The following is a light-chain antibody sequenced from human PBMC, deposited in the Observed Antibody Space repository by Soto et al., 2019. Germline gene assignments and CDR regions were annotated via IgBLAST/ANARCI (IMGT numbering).Light chain of an antibody. J-gene: IGKJ1*01. CDR3: QQYNHWPPWT. V-gene: IGKV3D-15*01. Sequence: VVMTQSPATLPVSLGGMVSLSFGAIQSIGSNLAWFQQRPGQPPRLLIYEASNRDTGVPTRFSGSGSGTEFTLTITSLQSEDFAVYYCQQYNHWPPWTFGQGTKVDIK. CDR1: QSIGSN. CDR2: EAS.